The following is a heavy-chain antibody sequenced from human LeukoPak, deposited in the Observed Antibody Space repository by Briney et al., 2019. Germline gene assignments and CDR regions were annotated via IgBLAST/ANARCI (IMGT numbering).Heavy chain of an antibody. CDR2: IYYSGST. Sequence: PSQTLSLTCTVSGGSISSGDYYWSWIRQPPGKGLEWIGYIYYSGSTYYNPSLKSRVTISVDTSKNQFSLKLSSVTAADTAVCYCARGNCSSTGCYQEFDYWGQGTLVTVSS. V-gene: IGHV4-30-4*08. D-gene: IGHD2-2*01. J-gene: IGHJ4*02. CDR3: ARGNCSSTGCYQEFDY. CDR1: GGSISSGDYY.